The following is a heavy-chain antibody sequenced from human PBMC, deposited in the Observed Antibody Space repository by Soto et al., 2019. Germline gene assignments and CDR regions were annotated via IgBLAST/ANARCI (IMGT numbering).Heavy chain of an antibody. CDR3: VIAIRLLGYGDLYYFDY. V-gene: IGHV3-23*01. CDR2: LSDSGGTT. J-gene: IGHJ4*02. CDR1: GFTFSNYA. D-gene: IGHD4-17*01. Sequence: GGSLRLSCSASGFTFSNYAMSWVCQAPGKGLEWVSGLSDSGGTTNYADSVKGRFTISRDNTKNTLYLQMNSLRAEDTAVYYCVIAIRLLGYGDLYYFDYWGQGALVTVSS.